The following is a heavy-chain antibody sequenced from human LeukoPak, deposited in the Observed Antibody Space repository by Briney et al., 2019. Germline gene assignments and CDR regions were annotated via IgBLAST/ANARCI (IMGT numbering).Heavy chain of an antibody. D-gene: IGHD2-2*03. J-gene: IGHJ4*02. V-gene: IGHV4-38-2*01. Sequence: SETLSLTCGVSGYSISRGYYWAWIRQPPGKGLEWIGTIYHIGSTYYTPSLGSRVTISVDTSKNEFSLNLKSVTAADTAVYYCARAGWIITGGIDYWGQGALVTVSS. CDR3: ARAGWIITGGIDY. CDR1: GYSISRGYY. CDR2: IYHIGST.